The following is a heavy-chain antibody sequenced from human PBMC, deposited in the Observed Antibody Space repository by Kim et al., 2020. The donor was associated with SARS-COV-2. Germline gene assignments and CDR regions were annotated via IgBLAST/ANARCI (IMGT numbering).Heavy chain of an antibody. Sequence: GGSLRLSCAASGFTFSSYSMNWVRQAPGKGLEWVSYISSSSSTIYYADSVKGRFTISRDNAKNSLYLQMNSLRAEDTAVYYCAREVGHQRWYGGRFDYWGQGTLVTVSS. V-gene: IGHV3-48*04. CDR3: AREVGHQRWYGGRFDY. D-gene: IGHD2-15*01. CDR1: GFTFSSYS. CDR2: ISSSSSTI. J-gene: IGHJ4*02.